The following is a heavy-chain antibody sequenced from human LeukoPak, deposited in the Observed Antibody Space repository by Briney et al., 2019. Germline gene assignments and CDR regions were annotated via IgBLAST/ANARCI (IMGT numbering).Heavy chain of an antibody. CDR2: IIPIFGTA. D-gene: IGHD3-22*01. Sequence: SVKVSCKASGGTFNSYAISWVRQAPGQGLEWMGRIIPIFGTANYAQKFQGRVTITTDESTSTAYMELSSLRSEDTAVYYCARDEHYYDSSGYFGYWGQGTLVTVSS. J-gene: IGHJ4*02. CDR3: ARDEHYYDSSGYFGY. CDR1: GGTFNSYA. V-gene: IGHV1-69*05.